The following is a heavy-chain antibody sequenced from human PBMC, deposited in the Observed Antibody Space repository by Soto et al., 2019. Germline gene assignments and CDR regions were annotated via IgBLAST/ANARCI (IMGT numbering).Heavy chain of an antibody. D-gene: IGHD5-18*01. CDR3: ARIGDGYSLHYFDY. Sequence: GESLKISCKGSGYSFTNYWLAWVRQMPGKGLDWMGIIYPGDFNTRYSPSFQGQVTISADMSISTAYLQWSSLKASDTAMYYCARIGDGYSLHYFDYWGQGTLVTVSS. CDR2: IYPGDFNT. J-gene: IGHJ4*02. CDR1: GYSFTNYW. V-gene: IGHV5-51*01.